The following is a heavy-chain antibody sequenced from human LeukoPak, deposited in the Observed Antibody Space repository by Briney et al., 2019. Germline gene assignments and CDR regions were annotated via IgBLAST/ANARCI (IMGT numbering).Heavy chain of an antibody. V-gene: IGHV3-30*04. CDR1: GFTFSHYA. CDR2: IGHDGADK. Sequence: SGGSLRLSCAASGFTFSHYALHWVRQAPGKGLEWVALIGHDGADKYYADSVKGRFLISRDNSKNMLFLQMNSLIIEDTAVYYCARNSDYYDYSPQSVWGQGTLVTVSS. CDR3: ARNSDYYDYSPQSV. J-gene: IGHJ4*02. D-gene: IGHD3-22*01.